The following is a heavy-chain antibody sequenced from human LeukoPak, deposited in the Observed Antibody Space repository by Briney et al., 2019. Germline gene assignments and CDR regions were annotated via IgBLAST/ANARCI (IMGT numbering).Heavy chain of an antibody. J-gene: IGHJ4*02. D-gene: IGHD3-16*01. Sequence: SETLSLTCTVSGGPIGTYSWSWIRQPPGKGLEWIGNIHNSGTTNYNPSLMSRVTISVDASKNQFSLKLSSVTAADTAVYYCVRQGGYWGQGTLVTVSS. CDR1: GGPIGTYS. CDR3: VRQGGY. V-gene: IGHV4-59*01. CDR2: IHNSGTT.